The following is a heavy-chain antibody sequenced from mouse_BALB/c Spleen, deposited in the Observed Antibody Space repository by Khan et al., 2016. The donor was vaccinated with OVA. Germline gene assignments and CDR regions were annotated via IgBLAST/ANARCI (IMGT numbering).Heavy chain of an antibody. Sequence: VQLKQSGAELVKPGASVKLSCTASGFNIKDTYLHWVKQRPEQGLEWIGRIAPANGNTQYDQKFQGKATLTSDTSSNTAYLQLNSLTSEDTAVYYCARPSYDPRDFEVWGAGTTVTVSS. CDR1: GFNIKDTY. CDR3: ARPSYDPRDFEV. V-gene: IGHV14-3*02. CDR2: IAPANGNT. D-gene: IGHD2-3*01. J-gene: IGHJ1*01.